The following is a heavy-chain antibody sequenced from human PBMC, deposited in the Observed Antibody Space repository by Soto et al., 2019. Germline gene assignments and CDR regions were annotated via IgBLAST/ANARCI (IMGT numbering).Heavy chain of an antibody. J-gene: IGHJ6*02. V-gene: IGHV4-30-4*01. CDR3: ARGGVVVAPNYSGMDV. Sequence: QVQLQESGPGLVKPSQTLSLTCTVSGGSISSGDYYWSWIRQPPGKGLEWIGYIYYSGSTYYNPSLQSRVTISVDTSKNQFSLKLSSVTAADTAVDYCARGGVVVAPNYSGMDVWGQGTTVTVSS. D-gene: IGHD2-15*01. CDR1: GGSISSGDYY. CDR2: IYYSGST.